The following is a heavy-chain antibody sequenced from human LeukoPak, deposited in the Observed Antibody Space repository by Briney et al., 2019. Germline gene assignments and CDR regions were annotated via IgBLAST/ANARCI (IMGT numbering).Heavy chain of an antibody. V-gene: IGHV1-2*02. J-gene: IGHJ3*02. CDR1: GYTFTFYY. Sequence: GASVKVSCKASGYTFTFYYIYWVRQAPGQGVAWMGWINPSSGGTNYAQKFQGRVTMTRDTSISTAYMELSRLRYDDTAVYYCARGDCSSTSCYAFDIWGQGTMVTVSS. CDR2: INPSSGGT. CDR3: ARGDCSSTSCYAFDI. D-gene: IGHD2-2*01.